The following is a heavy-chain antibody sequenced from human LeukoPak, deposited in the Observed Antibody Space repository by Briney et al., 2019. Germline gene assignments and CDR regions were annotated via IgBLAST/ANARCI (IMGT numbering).Heavy chain of an antibody. J-gene: IGHJ4*02. Sequence: SETLSLTCTVSGGSISSYYWGWIRQPPGKGLEWIGSIYYSGSTYYNPSLKSRVTISVDTSKNQFSLKLSSVTAADTAVYYCARVESSTSGSGYDNDYWGQGTLVTVSS. CDR1: GGSISSYY. CDR2: IYYSGST. V-gene: IGHV4-39*07. D-gene: IGHD5-12*01. CDR3: ARVESSTSGSGYDNDY.